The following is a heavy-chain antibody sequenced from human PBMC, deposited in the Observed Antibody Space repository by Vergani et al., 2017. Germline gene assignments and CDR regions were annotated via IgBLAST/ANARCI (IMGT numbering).Heavy chain of an antibody. CDR2: IRSKAYGGTT. CDR3: AREQRPRHTDDAFDI. Sequence: EVQLVESGGGLVKPGWSLRLSCTASGFTFGDYAMSWFRQAPGKGLEWVGFIRSKAYGGTTEYAASVKGRFTISRDDSKSIAYLQMNSLKTEDTAVYYCAREQRPRHTDDAFDIWGQGTMVTVSS. J-gene: IGHJ3*02. CDR1: GFTFGDYA. V-gene: IGHV3-49*05. D-gene: IGHD1-1*01.